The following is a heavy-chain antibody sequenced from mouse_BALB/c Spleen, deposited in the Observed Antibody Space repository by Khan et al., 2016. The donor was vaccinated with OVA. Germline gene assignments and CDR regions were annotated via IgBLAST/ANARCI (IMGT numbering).Heavy chain of an antibody. CDR1: GYAFSSYW. D-gene: IGHD2-12*01. CDR3: ARSRYDCFAY. J-gene: IGHJ3*01. V-gene: IGHV1-80*01. Sequence: HVRLQQSGAELVRPGSSVKISCKASGYAFSSYWMNWVKQRPGQGLEWIGQIYPGDGETKYNGKFKGKVTLTADKSSSTAYMQLSSLTSEDSAIYFYARSRYDCFAYWGQGTLVTVSA. CDR2: IYPGDGET.